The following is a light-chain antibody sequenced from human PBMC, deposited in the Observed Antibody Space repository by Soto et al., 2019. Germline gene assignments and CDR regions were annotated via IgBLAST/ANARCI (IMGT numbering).Light chain of an antibody. Sequence: DIQMTQSPSSLSASVGDRVTITCRASQGIGGDAGWYQQKPGKPPKRLIYATSSLQGGIPSRFSGGGFGTEFTLTIISLQTEDFATYYCVQHKSYPLTSGQGTRVEMK. J-gene: IGKJ1*01. CDR2: ATS. V-gene: IGKV1-17*01. CDR3: VQHKSYPLT. CDR1: QGIGGD.